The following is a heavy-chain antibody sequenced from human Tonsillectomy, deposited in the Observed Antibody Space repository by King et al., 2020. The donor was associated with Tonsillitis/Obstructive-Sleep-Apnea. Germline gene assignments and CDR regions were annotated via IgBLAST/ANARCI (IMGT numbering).Heavy chain of an antibody. CDR1: GYTFTSYY. J-gene: IGHJ5*02. V-gene: IGHV1-46*01. CDR3: ARGPSTYYDFWSGYGNWFDP. D-gene: IGHD3-3*01. Sequence: QLVQSGAEVKKPGASVKVSCKASGYTFTSYYMHWVRQAPGQGLEWMGIINPSGGSTSYAQKFRGRVTMTRDTSTSTVYMELCSLRSEDTAVYYCARGPSTYYDFWSGYGNWFDPWGQGTLVTVSS. CDR2: INPSGGST.